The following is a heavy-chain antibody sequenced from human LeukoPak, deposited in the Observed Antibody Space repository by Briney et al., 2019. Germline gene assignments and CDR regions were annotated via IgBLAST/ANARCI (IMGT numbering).Heavy chain of an antibody. CDR2: INAGNGNT. D-gene: IGHD6-19*01. J-gene: IGHJ4*02. Sequence: ASVKVSCKASGYTFISYAMHWVRQAPGQRLEWMGWINAGNGNTKYSQKFQGRVTITRDTSASTAYMELSSLRSEDTAVYYCARDLEWLAFDYWGQGTLVTVSS. V-gene: IGHV1-3*01. CDR3: ARDLEWLAFDY. CDR1: GYTFISYA.